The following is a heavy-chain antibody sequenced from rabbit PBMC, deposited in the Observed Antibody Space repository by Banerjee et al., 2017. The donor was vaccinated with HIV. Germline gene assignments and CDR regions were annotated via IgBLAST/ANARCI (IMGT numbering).Heavy chain of an antibody. CDR3: ARVLVVAGVDL. Sequence: QQQLVESGGGLVQPEGSLTLTCKASGFDFSSIYYMCWVRQAPGMGLEWIGYIDPVVGSTYYATWVNGQFTISSHNAQNTLYLQLNNLTVADTATYFCARVLVVAGVDLWGQGTLVTVS. CDR1: GFDFSSIYY. CDR2: IDPVVGST. J-gene: IGHJ4*01. V-gene: IGHV1S43*01. D-gene: IGHD4-1*01.